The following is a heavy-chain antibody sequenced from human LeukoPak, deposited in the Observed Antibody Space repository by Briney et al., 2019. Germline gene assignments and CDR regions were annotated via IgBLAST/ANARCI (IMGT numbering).Heavy chain of an antibody. Sequence: ASVTVSCKASGYTFTGYYMHWVRQAPGQGVEGMGWINPNSGGTNYAQTFQGRVTITRDRDMSTAYMELSRLTSDDTAVYYYAREAITMIGFDPWGQGTLVTVSS. V-gene: IGHV1-2*02. CDR3: AREAITMIGFDP. CDR2: INPNSGGT. CDR1: GYTFTGYY. J-gene: IGHJ5*02. D-gene: IGHD3-22*01.